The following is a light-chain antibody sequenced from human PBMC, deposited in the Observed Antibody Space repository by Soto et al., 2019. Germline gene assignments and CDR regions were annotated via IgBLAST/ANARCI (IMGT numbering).Light chain of an antibody. J-gene: IGLJ7*01. Sequence: QSALTQPASVSGSPGQSITISGTGTSSDGGSYNLVSWYQQHPGKAPKLMISEVSKRPSGISDRFSGSKSGSTTSLTISGLQAEDEADYYCCSYAGTSTHTVFGGGTQLTVL. CDR1: SSDGGSYNL. CDR3: CSYAGTSTHTV. CDR2: EVS. V-gene: IGLV2-23*02.